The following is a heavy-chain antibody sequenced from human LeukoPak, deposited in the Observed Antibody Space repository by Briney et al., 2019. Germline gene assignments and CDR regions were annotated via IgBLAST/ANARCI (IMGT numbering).Heavy chain of an antibody. J-gene: IGHJ6*02. CDR1: GYTFTSYD. CDR2: MNPNSGNA. V-gene: IGHV1-8*01. CDR3: AAGFGPNDYYYGMDV. Sequence: VASVTVSCTASGYTFTSYDISWVRQATGQGLEWMGWMNPNSGNAGYAQKFQGRVTITADESTSTAYMELSSLRSEDTAVYYCAAGFGPNDYYYGMDVWGQGTTVTVSS. D-gene: IGHD3-10*01.